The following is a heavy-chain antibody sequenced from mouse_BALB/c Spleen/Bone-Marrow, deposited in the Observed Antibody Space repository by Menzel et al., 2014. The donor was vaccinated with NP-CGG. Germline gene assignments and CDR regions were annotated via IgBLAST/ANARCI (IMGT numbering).Heavy chain of an antibody. CDR1: GFAFSNFD. V-gene: IGHV5-12-1*01. CDR3: ARQGYYRYDYALDY. D-gene: IGHD2-2*01. Sequence: DVMLVESGGGLVKPGGSPKLSCAASGFAFSNFDMSWVRQTPEKRLEWVAYISSGGGRTYYPDTVKGRFTISRDNAKNTLYLQMSSLKSEDTAMYYCARQGYYRYDYALDYWGQGTSVTVSS. J-gene: IGHJ4*01. CDR2: ISSGGGRT.